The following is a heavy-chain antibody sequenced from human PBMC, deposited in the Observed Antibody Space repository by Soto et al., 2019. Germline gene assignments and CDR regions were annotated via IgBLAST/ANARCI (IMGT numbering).Heavy chain of an antibody. CDR2: INPNSGST. CDR1: GYTFTSYG. Sequence: ASVKVSCKASGYTFTSYGISWVRQAPGQGLEWMGWINPNSGSTNYAQKFQGWVTMTRDTSISTAYMELSRLRSDDTAVYYCARLASRAPLAGDAFDIWGQGTMVTVSS. J-gene: IGHJ3*02. D-gene: IGHD3-3*02. CDR3: ARLASRAPLAGDAFDI. V-gene: IGHV1-2*04.